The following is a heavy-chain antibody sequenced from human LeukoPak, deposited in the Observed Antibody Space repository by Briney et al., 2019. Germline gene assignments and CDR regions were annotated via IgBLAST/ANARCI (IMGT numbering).Heavy chain of an antibody. V-gene: IGHV3-53*01. D-gene: IGHD3-3*01. Sequence: GGSLRLSCAASGFTVSSNYMSWVRQAPGKGLEWVSVIYSGGSTYYADSVKGRFTISRDNSKNTLYLQMSSLRAEDTAVYYCARALRFLDFGYWGQGTLVTVSS. CDR2: IYSGGST. CDR1: GFTVSSNY. CDR3: ARALRFLDFGY. J-gene: IGHJ4*02.